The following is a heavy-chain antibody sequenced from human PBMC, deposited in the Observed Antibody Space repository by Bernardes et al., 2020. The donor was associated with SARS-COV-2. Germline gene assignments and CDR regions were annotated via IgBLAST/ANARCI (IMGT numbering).Heavy chain of an antibody. D-gene: IGHD6-13*01. CDR3: AKGIAAAGKGGVFDDYDGMDV. Sequence: GGSLRLSCTASGFTFSIYAMSWVRQAPGKGLEWVSAISGRGGSTCYADSVRGRFTISRDNSKNTLYMQMNSLRAEDTAVYYCAKGIAAAGKGGVFDDYDGMDVWGQGTTVTVSS. CDR1: GFTFSIYA. J-gene: IGHJ6*02. V-gene: IGHV3-23*01. CDR2: ISGRGGST.